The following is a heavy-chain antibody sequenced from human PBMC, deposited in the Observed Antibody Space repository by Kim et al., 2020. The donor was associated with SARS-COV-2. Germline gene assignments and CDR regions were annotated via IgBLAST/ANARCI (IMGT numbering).Heavy chain of an antibody. V-gene: IGHV3-21*01. D-gene: IGHD6-19*01. Sequence: GGSLRLSCAASGFTFSSYSMNWVRQAPGKGLEWVSSISSSSSYIYYADSVKGRFTISRDNAKNSLYLQMNSLRAEDTAVYYCARDRSSGLLGDFDYWGQGTLVTVSS. CDR3: ARDRSSGLLGDFDY. CDR1: GFTFSSYS. CDR2: ISSSSSYI. J-gene: IGHJ4*02.